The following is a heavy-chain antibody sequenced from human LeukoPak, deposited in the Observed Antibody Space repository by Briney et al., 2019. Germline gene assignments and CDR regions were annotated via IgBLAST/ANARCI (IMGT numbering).Heavy chain of an antibody. D-gene: IGHD3-22*01. V-gene: IGHV3-30*18. CDR3: AKGFYDNSASGVFDI. J-gene: IGHJ3*02. CDR1: GFTFSSYG. CDR2: ISYDGRNK. Sequence: HPGGSLRLSCAASGFTFSSYGMHWVRQAPGKGLEWVAVISYDGRNKYYADSVKGRFTISRDNSKNTLYLQMNSLRAEDTAVYYCAKGFYDNSASGVFDIWGQGTMVTVSS.